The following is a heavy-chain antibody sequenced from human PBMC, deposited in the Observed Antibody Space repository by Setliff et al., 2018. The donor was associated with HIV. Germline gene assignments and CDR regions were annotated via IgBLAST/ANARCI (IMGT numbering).Heavy chain of an antibody. J-gene: IGHJ4*02. CDR1: GFTFSKYW. D-gene: IGHD3-3*01. CDR3: SRDTFGADDT. Sequence: GGSLRLSCAASGFTFSKYWMSWVRQAPGKGLEWVASVNPDGSEASSVGSMKGRFTVSRDNAKNTLYLQMNSLRVEDTAVYYCSRDTFGADDTWGQGTLVTVSS. V-gene: IGHV3-7*01. CDR2: VNPDGSEA.